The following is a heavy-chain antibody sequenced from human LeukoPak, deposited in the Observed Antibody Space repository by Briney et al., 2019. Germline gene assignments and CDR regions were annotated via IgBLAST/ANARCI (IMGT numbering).Heavy chain of an antibody. CDR2: IYSGGST. Sequence: PGGSLRLSCAASGFTVSSNYMSWVRQAPGKGLEWVSVIYSGGSTYYADSVKGRFTISGHNSKNTLYLQMNSLRAEDTAVYYCARVGRFGEQVDYWGQGTLVTVSS. D-gene: IGHD3-10*01. CDR1: GFTVSSNY. J-gene: IGHJ4*02. CDR3: ARVGRFGEQVDY. V-gene: IGHV3-53*04.